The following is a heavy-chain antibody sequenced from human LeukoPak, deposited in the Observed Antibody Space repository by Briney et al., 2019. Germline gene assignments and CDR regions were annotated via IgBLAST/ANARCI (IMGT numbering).Heavy chain of an antibody. V-gene: IGHV1-3*01. D-gene: IGHD3-9*01. CDR1: GYTFTSYA. CDR2: INAGNGNT. CDR3: ARAYDILTGSDY. J-gene: IGHJ4*02. Sequence: ASVKVSCKASGYTFTSYAMHWVRQAPGQRLEWMGWINAGNGNTKYSQKFQGRVTITRDTSASTAYTELSSLRSEDTAVYYCARAYDILTGSDYWGQGTLVTVSS.